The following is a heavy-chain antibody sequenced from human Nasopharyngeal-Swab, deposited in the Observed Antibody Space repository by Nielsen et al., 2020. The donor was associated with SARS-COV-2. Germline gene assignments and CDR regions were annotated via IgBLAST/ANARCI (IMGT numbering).Heavy chain of an antibody. CDR3: ARGADYYDFRSGYPSGMDV. Sequence: SETLSLTCTVSGGSISSYYWSWIRQPAGKGLEWIGRIYTSGSTNYTPSLKSRITMSVDTSKNQFSLKLSSVAAADTAVYYCARGADYYDFRSGYPSGMDVWGQGTTVTVSS. CDR1: GGSISSYY. V-gene: IGHV4-4*07. D-gene: IGHD3-3*01. J-gene: IGHJ6*02. CDR2: IYTSGST.